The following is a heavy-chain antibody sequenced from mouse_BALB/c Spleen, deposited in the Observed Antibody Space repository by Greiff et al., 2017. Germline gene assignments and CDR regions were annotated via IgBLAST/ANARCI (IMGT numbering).Heavy chain of an antibody. V-gene: IGHV2-9*02. D-gene: IGHD2-1*01. J-gene: IGHJ4*01. CDR1: GFSLTSYG. CDR3: ARGNYGNYPYAMDY. CDR2: IWAGGST. Sequence: VQLQQSGPGLVAPSQSLSITCTVSGFSLTSYGVHWVRQPPGKGLEWLGVIWAGGSTNYNSALMSRLSISKDNSKSQVFLKMNSLQTDDTAMYYCARGNYGNYPYAMDYWGQGTSVTVSS.